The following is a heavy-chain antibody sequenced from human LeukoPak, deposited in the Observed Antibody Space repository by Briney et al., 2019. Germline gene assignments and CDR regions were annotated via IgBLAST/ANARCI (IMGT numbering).Heavy chain of an antibody. CDR3: ARDQVANFDY. CDR1: GFTFSSYG. J-gene: IGHJ4*02. V-gene: IGHV3-33*01. CDR2: IWYDGSNK. D-gene: IGHD2-15*01. Sequence: GGSLRLSCAASGFTFSSYGMHWLRQAPVKGLEWVAVIWYDGSNKYYADSVKGRFTISRDNSKNTLHLQMNSLRAEDTAVYYCARDQVANFDYWGQGTLVTVSS.